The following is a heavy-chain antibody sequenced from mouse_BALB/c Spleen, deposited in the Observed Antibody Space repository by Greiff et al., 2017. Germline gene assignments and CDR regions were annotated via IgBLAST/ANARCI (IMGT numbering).Heavy chain of an antibody. CDR2: ISSGGSYT. CDR3: AREGDGYYPWFAY. CDR1: GFTFSSYA. J-gene: IGHJ3*01. Sequence: VQLKESGGGLVQPGGSRKLSCAASGFTFSSYAMSWVRQTPEKRLEWVATISSGGSYTYYPDSVKGRFTISRDNAKNTLYLQMSSLRSEDTAMYYCAREGDGYYPWFAYWGQGTLVTVSA. V-gene: IGHV5-9-3*01. D-gene: IGHD2-3*01.